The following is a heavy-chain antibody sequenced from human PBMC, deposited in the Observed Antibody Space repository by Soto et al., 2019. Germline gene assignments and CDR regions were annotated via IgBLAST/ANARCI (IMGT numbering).Heavy chain of an antibody. CDR1: GFTVSSNY. CDR2: IYSGGST. V-gene: IGHV3-66*01. D-gene: IGHD3-10*01. Sequence: EVQLVESGGGLVQPGGSLRLSCAASGFTVSSNYMSRVRQAPGKGLEWVSVIYSGGSTYYADSVKGRFTISRDNSKNTLYLQMNSLRAEDTAVYYCASYYGSGSYYTDYWGQGTLVTVSS. J-gene: IGHJ4*02. CDR3: ASYYGSGSYYTDY.